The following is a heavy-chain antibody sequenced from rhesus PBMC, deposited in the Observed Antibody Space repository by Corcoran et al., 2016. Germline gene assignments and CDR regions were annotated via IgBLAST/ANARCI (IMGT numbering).Heavy chain of an antibody. V-gene: IGHV4-160*01. CDR2: IDSSGST. CDR3: AREYCSGIYCYKDAFDF. J-gene: IGHJ3*01. Sequence: QLQLQESGPGLVKPSETLSLTCAVSGGSISGYWWSWIRQPPGKGLEWIGRIDSSGSTDYAPSLKSRVTISRDTSKNQFSLKLSSVTAADTAVYYCAREYCSGIYCYKDAFDFWGQGLRVTVSS. CDR1: GGSISGYW. D-gene: IGHD2-27*01.